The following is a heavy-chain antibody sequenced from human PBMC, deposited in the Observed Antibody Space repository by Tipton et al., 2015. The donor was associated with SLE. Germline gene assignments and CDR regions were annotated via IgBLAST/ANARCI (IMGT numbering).Heavy chain of an antibody. CDR2: IYTRGNT. Sequence: TVSGDSISSGRHYWSWIRHAAGKGLEWMGRIYTRGNTNYNPSLKSRVTISVDTSKNQFSLKLSSVTAADTAVYYCARMAAVVVIPYYFDYWGQGTLVTVSS. V-gene: IGHV4-61*02. D-gene: IGHD3-22*01. CDR3: ARMAAVVVIPYYFDY. CDR1: GDSISSGRHY. J-gene: IGHJ4*02.